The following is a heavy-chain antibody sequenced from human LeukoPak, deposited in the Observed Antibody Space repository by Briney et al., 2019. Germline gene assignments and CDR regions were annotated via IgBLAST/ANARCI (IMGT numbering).Heavy chain of an antibody. CDR3: AKAGMIVVGPFPDY. CDR2: IRYDGSNK. Sequence: GGSLRLSCAGSGFTFSSYGMHWVRQAPGKGLEWVAFIRYDGSNKYYADSVKGRFTISRDNSKNTLYQQMNSLRAEDTAVYYCAKAGMIVVGPFPDYWGQGTLVTVSS. CDR1: GFTFSSYG. J-gene: IGHJ4*02. V-gene: IGHV3-30*02. D-gene: IGHD3-22*01.